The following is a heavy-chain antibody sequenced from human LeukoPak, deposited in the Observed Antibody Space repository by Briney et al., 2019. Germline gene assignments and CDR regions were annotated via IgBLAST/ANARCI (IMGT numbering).Heavy chain of an antibody. CDR2: IYYSGST. CDR1: GGSISSYY. Sequence: SETLSLTCTVSGGSISSYYWSWIRQPPGKGLVWIGYIYYSGSTNYNPSLKSRVTISVDTSKNQFSLKLSSVTAADTAVYYCARGYYDSSGYYPVDYWGQGTLVTVSS. V-gene: IGHV4-59*08. D-gene: IGHD3-22*01. J-gene: IGHJ4*02. CDR3: ARGYYDSSGYYPVDY.